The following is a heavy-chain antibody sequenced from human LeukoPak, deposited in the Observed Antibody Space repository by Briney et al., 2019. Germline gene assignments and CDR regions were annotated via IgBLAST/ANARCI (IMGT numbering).Heavy chain of an antibody. Sequence: ASVKVSCKASGYTFTGYYMHWVRQAPGQGLEWMGWINPDSGGTNYAQKFQGRVTMTRDTSIRTAYMELSRLRSDDTAVYYCARDLSILLWFGEPNDAFDIWGQGTMVTVSS. J-gene: IGHJ3*02. D-gene: IGHD3-10*01. CDR1: GYTFTGYY. V-gene: IGHV1-2*02. CDR2: INPDSGGT. CDR3: ARDLSILLWFGEPNDAFDI.